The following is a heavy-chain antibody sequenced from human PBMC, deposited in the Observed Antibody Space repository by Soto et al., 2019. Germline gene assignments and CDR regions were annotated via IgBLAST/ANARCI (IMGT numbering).Heavy chain of an antibody. D-gene: IGHD5-18*01. CDR1: GDSISTNNVA. Sequence: QVQLQQSGPGLVKPSQTLSLTCAISGDSISTNNVAWNWIRQSPSGGLEWLGRTGYTPKWYNDYAISVRSRITINPDTSKNQFSLQLNSVTLDDTAVYYCARGKYSAFDYWGQGTLVTVSS. J-gene: IGHJ4*02. V-gene: IGHV6-1*01. CDR2: TGYTPKWYN. CDR3: ARGKYSAFDY.